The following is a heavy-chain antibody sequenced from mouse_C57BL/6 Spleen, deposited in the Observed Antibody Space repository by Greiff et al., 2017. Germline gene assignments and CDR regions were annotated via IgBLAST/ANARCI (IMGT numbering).Heavy chain of an antibody. V-gene: IGHV14-3*01. J-gene: IGHJ3*01. CDR1: GFNIKNTY. Sequence: EVQLQQSVAELVRPGASVKLSCTASGFNIKNTYMHWVKQRPEQGLEWIGRIAPANGNTKYAPKFPGKATITADTSSNTAYLQLSSLPSEDTAIYYCAKDYGNYKAWFAYWGQGTLVTVSA. CDR2: IAPANGNT. CDR3: AKDYGNYKAWFAY. D-gene: IGHD2-1*01.